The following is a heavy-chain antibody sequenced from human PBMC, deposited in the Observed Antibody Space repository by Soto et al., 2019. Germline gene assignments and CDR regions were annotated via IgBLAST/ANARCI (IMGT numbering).Heavy chain of an antibody. CDR1: GFTFSDYY. V-gene: IGHV3-11*01. CDR2: ISSSGSAI. Sequence: GGSLRLSCAASGFTFSDYYMTWIRQGPGKGLEWVSYISSSGSAIRYADSVKGRFTISRDNAKNSLYLQMNSLRAEDTAVYYWAGAGNTYGIYYYYAMDVWAQGTKVTAPS. J-gene: IGHJ6*02. CDR3: AGAGNTYGIYYYYAMDV. D-gene: IGHD5-18*01.